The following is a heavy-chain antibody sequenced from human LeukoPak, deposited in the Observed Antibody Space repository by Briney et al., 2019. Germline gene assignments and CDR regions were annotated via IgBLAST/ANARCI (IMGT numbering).Heavy chain of an antibody. CDR1: GGSFSGYY. CDR3: ARVVVAAFDY. J-gene: IGHJ4*02. Sequence: PSETLSLTCAVYGGSFSGYYWGWIRQPPGKGLEWIGEINHSGSTNYNPSLKSRVTISVDTSKNQFSLKLSSVTAADTAVYYCARVVVAAFDYWGQGTLVTVSS. V-gene: IGHV4-34*01. D-gene: IGHD2-15*01. CDR2: INHSGST.